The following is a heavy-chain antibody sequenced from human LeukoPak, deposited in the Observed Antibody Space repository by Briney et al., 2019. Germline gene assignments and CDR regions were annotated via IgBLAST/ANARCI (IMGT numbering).Heavy chain of an antibody. D-gene: IGHD5-24*01. V-gene: IGHV4-30-4*01. Sequence: SQTLSLTCTVSGGSISSGDYSWSWIRQPPGKGLEWIGYIYYSGSTYYNPSLKSRVTISVDTSKNQFSLKLSSVTAADTAVYYCASTAGRWLQFEDYWGQGTLVTVSS. CDR3: ASTAGRWLQFEDY. CDR2: IYYSGST. J-gene: IGHJ4*02. CDR1: GGSISSGDYS.